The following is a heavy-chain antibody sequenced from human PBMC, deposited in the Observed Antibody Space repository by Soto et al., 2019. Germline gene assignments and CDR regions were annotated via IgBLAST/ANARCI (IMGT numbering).Heavy chain of an antibody. CDR3: ARETYGDYVGYFDP. V-gene: IGHV4-34*01. D-gene: IGHD4-17*01. CDR1: GVSFSGYY. CDR2: INHSGST. J-gene: IGHJ5*02. Sequence: SETLSLTCAVYGVSFSGYYWTWVRQPPGTGLGWIGEINHSGSTTYNPPLQSRVTISVDTSKNQFSLKLSSVTAADTAVYYCARETYGDYVGYFDPWGQGIQVTVSS.